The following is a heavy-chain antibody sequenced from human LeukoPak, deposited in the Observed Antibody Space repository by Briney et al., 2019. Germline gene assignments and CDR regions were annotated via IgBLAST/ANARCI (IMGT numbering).Heavy chain of an antibody. D-gene: IGHD1-26*01. CDR2: ISGSGGST. CDR1: GFTFSSYG. J-gene: IGHJ6*03. V-gene: IGHV3-23*01. Sequence: GGSLRLSCAASGFTFSSYGMSWVRQAPGKGLEWVSAISGSGGSTYYADSVKGRFTISRDNAKNSLYLQMNSLRAEDTAVYYCARAVGATRVTDYYYYYMDVWGKGTTVTVSS. CDR3: ARAVGATRVTDYYYYYMDV.